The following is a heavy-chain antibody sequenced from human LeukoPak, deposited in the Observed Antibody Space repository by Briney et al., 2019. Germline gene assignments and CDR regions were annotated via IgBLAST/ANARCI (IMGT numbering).Heavy chain of an antibody. V-gene: IGHV5-10-1*01. Sequence: PGESLKISCKGSGYGFTSYWISWVRQMPGKGLEWMGRIDPSDSYTNYSPSFQGHVTISADKSISTAYLQWSSLKASDTAMYYCASTPKRDYYGWGSYRWFDPWGQGTLVTVSS. CDR3: ASTPKRDYYGWGSYRWFDP. J-gene: IGHJ5*02. D-gene: IGHD3-10*01. CDR2: IDPSDSYT. CDR1: GYGFTSYW.